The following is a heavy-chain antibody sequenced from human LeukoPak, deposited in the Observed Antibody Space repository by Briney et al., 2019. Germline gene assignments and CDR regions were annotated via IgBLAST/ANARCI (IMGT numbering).Heavy chain of an antibody. CDR1: GFTFSDSY. V-gene: IGHV3-11*04. Sequence: PGGSLRLSCAASGFTFSDSYMTWIRQAPGKGLEWVSYISNSGSSIYYADSVKGRFTTSRDNAKSSLYLQMNSLRAEDTAEYYCGRGHWGLDYWGQGALVTVSS. CDR2: ISNSGSSI. D-gene: IGHD7-27*01. CDR3: GRGHWGLDY. J-gene: IGHJ4*02.